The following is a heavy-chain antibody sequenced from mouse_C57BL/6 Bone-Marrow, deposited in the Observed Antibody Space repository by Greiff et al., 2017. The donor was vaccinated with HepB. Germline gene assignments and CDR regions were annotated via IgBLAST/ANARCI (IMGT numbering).Heavy chain of an antibody. CDR1: GFTFSDYY. CDR3: ARLSGSSFYYAMDY. J-gene: IGHJ4*01. V-gene: IGHV5-12*01. CDR2: ISNGGGST. Sequence: EVKLVESGGGLVQPGGSLKLSCAASGFTFSDYYMYWVRQTPEKRLEWVAYISNGGGSTYYPDTVKGRFNISRDNAKNTLYLQMGRLKSEDTARYYCARLSGSSFYYAMDYWGQGTSVTVSS. D-gene: IGHD1-1*01.